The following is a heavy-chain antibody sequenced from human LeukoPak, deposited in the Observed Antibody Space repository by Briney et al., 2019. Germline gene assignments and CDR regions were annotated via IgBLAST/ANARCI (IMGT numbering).Heavy chain of an antibody. D-gene: IGHD3-16*02. CDR1: GFTYSSYW. Sequence: GGSLRLSCVASGFTYSSYWMSWVRQAPGKGLEWVANIKRDGNEKNYMDSAMGRFTISRDNAKKSLDLQMNSLRAEDTAVYYCARVAQYYDYVWGSYRSLAFDIWGQGTMVTVSS. CDR2: IKRDGNEK. V-gene: IGHV3-7*01. J-gene: IGHJ3*02. CDR3: ARVAQYYDYVWGSYRSLAFDI.